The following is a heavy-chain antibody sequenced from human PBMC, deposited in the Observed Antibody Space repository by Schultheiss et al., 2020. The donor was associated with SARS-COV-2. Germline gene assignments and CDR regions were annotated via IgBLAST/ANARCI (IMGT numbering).Heavy chain of an antibody. CDR3: ARGDYDFWSGPTRGWFDP. D-gene: IGHD3-3*01. CDR1: GGSISSYY. Sequence: SETLSLTCTVSGGSISSYYWSWIRQPPGKGLEWIGYIYYSGSTNYNPSLKSRVTISVDTSKNQFSLKLSSVTAADTAVYYCARGDYDFWSGPTRGWFDPWGQGTLVTVSS. CDR2: IYYSGST. J-gene: IGHJ5*02. V-gene: IGHV4-59*08.